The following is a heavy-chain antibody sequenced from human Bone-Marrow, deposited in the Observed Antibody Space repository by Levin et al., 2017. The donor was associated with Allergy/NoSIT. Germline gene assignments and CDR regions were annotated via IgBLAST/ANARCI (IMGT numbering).Heavy chain of an antibody. V-gene: IGHV4-31*03. D-gene: IGHD6-19*01. Sequence: KPSETLSLTCTVSGGSISSGGYYWSWIRQHPGKGLEWIGYIYYSGSTYYNPSLKSRVTISVDTSKNQFSLKLSSVTAADTAVYYCARDHGYSSGRWYWFDPWGQGTLVTVSS. J-gene: IGHJ5*02. CDR2: IYYSGST. CDR1: GGSISSGGYY. CDR3: ARDHGYSSGRWYWFDP.